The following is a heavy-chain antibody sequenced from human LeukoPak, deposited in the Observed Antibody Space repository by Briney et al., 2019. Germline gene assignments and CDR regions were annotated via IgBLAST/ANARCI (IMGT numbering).Heavy chain of an antibody. CDR3: ARPWIQLWSDAFDI. Sequence: KPSETLSLTCTVSGYSISSGYYWGWIRQPPGKGLEWIGRIYHSGSTYSNPSLKSRVTISVDKSKNQFSLKLSSVTAADTAVYYCARPWIQLWSDAFDIWGQGTMVTVSS. V-gene: IGHV4-38-2*02. J-gene: IGHJ3*02. CDR2: IYHSGST. D-gene: IGHD5-18*01. CDR1: GYSISSGYY.